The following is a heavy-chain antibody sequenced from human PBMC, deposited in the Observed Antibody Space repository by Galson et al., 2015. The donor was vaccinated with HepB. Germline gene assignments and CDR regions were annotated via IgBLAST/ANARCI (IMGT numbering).Heavy chain of an antibody. V-gene: IGHV3-21*01. D-gene: IGHD6-19*01. CDR2: ISSSSTYI. J-gene: IGHJ4*02. CDR3: ARGSLTVAGTLVN. Sequence: SLRLPCAPSGFTFSSYSMNWVRQAPGKGPECVSFISSSSTYIYQADSVKGRFTISRDNAKNSLYLQMNSLRAEDTAVYYCARGSLTVAGTLVNWGQGTLVTVSS. CDR1: GFTFSSYS.